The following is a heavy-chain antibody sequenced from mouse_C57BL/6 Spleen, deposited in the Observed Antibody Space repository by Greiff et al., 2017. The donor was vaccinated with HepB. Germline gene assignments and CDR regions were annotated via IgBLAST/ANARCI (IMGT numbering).Heavy chain of an antibody. CDR2: INPNNGGT. CDR1: GYTFTDYY. J-gene: IGHJ1*03. V-gene: IGHV1-26*01. D-gene: IGHD2-10*02. CDR3: ARGASNYGYFDV. Sequence: VQLQQSGPELVKPGASVKISCKASGYTFTDYYMNWVKQSHGKSLEWIGDINPNNGGTSYNQKFKGKATLTVDKSSSTAYMELRSLTSEDSAVYYCARGASNYGYFDVWGTGTTVTVSS.